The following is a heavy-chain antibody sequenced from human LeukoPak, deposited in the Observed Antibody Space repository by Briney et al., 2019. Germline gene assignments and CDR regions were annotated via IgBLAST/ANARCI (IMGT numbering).Heavy chain of an antibody. V-gene: IGHV4-31*03. Sequence: PSETLSLTCTVSGGSISSGGYYWSWIRQHPGKGLEWIGYIYYSGSTYYNPSLKSRVTISVDTSKNQFSLKLSSVTAADTAVYYCARFSATTPRTPFDYWGQGTLVTVSS. CDR1: GGSISSGGYY. CDR2: IYYSGST. D-gene: IGHD4-17*01. J-gene: IGHJ4*02. CDR3: ARFSATTPRTPFDY.